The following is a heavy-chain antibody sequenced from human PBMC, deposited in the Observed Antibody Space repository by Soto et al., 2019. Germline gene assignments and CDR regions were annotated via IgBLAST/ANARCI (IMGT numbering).Heavy chain of an antibody. J-gene: IGHJ6*02. D-gene: IGHD6-13*01. CDR1: GYTFTSYD. Sequence: QVQLVQSGAEVKKPGASVKVSCKASGYTFTSYDINWVRQATGQGLERMGWMNPNSGDTEYAQKFQGRVTMTRKTSLSTAYMDLSSLGSDDTAVYYCARGYRSSWYGSNYFGMDFWGQGTTVTVSS. CDR2: MNPNSGDT. V-gene: IGHV1-8*01. CDR3: ARGYRSSWYGSNYFGMDF.